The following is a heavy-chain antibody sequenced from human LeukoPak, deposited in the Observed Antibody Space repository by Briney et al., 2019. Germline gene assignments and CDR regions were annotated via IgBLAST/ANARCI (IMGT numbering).Heavy chain of an antibody. CDR3: ARAGPNWRIDY. D-gene: IGHD1-20*01. V-gene: IGHV3-74*01. Sequence: GGSLRLSCAASGFTFSSYWMRWVRQAPGKGLVWVSVMNSDGSFTRYADSVRGRFTISRDNARNTLYLQMNSLRAEDTAVYYCARAGPNWRIDYWGQGTLVTVSS. CDR2: MNSDGSFT. CDR1: GFTFSSYW. J-gene: IGHJ4*02.